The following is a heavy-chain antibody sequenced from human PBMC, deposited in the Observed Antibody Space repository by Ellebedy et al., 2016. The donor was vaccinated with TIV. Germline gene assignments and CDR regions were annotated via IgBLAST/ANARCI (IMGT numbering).Heavy chain of an antibody. V-gene: IGHV3-7*03. CDR2: IKQDGSEK. D-gene: IGHD2-8*01. Sequence: PGGSLRLSCAASGFTFSNYWMPWVRQAPGKGPECVANIKQDGSEKYYVDSVKGRFTISRDNAKNSLYLQMNSLRAEDTAVYFCARSRGVSYWGQGTLVTVSS. CDR1: GFTFSNYW. J-gene: IGHJ4*02. CDR3: ARSRGVSY.